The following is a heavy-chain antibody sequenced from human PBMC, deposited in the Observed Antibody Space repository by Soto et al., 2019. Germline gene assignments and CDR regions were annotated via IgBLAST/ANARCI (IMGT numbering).Heavy chain of an antibody. CDR1: GFTFNSYG. J-gene: IGHJ4*02. CDR2: IWYDGSNK. Sequence: QVQLVESGGGVVQPGRSLRLSCAASGFTFNSYGMHWVRQAPGKGLEWVAVIWYDGSNKYYGDSMKGRFTISRDNSKNTLYLQMNSLRAEYTAVYYCARDRPNSGFDYWGQGTLVTVSS. CDR3: ARDRPNSGFDY. D-gene: IGHD7-27*01. V-gene: IGHV3-33*01.